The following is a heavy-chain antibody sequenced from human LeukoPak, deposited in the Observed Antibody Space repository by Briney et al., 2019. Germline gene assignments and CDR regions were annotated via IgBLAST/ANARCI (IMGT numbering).Heavy chain of an antibody. CDR3: AKAILFGAPTPNFDY. V-gene: IGHV3-23*01. CDR2: ISGSGDST. Sequence: GGSLRLSCAASGFTFSSYAMSWVRQAPGKGLEWVSAISGSGDSTYYADSVKGRFTISRDNSKNTLYLQMNSLRAKDTAVYYCAKAILFGAPTPNFDYWGQGTLVTVSS. J-gene: IGHJ4*02. CDR1: GFTFSSYA. D-gene: IGHD3-10*01.